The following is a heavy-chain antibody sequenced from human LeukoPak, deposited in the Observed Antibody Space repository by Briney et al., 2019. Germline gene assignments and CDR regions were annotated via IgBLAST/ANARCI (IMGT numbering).Heavy chain of an antibody. CDR1: GFTFSNYA. CDR3: AKSRDYFDSSGFYFEY. CDR2: FNGRGDGT. J-gene: IGHJ4*02. Sequence: GGSLRLSCAASGFTFSNYAMSWVRQAPGKGLEWVSSFNGRGDGTYYADSVNGRFTISRDNSKNTLYLQMNSLRADDTAVYYCAKSRDYFDSSGFYFEYWGQGTLVTVSS. V-gene: IGHV3-23*01. D-gene: IGHD3-22*01.